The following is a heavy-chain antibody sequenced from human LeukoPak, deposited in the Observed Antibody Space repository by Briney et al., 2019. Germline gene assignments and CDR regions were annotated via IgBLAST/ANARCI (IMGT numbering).Heavy chain of an antibody. Sequence: SETLSLTCTVSGGSISSYYWSWIRQPPGKGLEWIGYIYYTGSTNYNPSLKSRVTMSVDTSKNQFSLRLSSLTAADTAVYYCARYTSGGGTYDYWGQGTLVTVSS. CDR3: ARYTSGGGTYDY. J-gene: IGHJ4*01. V-gene: IGHV4-59*08. CDR2: IYYTGST. CDR1: GGSISSYY. D-gene: IGHD6-19*01.